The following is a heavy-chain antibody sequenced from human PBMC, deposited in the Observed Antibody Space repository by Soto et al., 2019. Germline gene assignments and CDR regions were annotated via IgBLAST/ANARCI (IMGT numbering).Heavy chain of an antibody. V-gene: IGHV1-18*01. CDR2: ISAFNGNT. CDR3: ARDGGYGAGSYFDY. CDR1: GYMFRSYG. Sequence: QVQLVQSGAEVKRPGASVKVSCKASGYMFRSYGISWVRQAPGQGLEWMGWISAFNGNTNYPQNLQGRVTMTTDTSTSTAYMELGTLRSDDSAMYYCARDGGYGAGSYFDYWGQGTLVTVSS. J-gene: IGHJ4*02. D-gene: IGHD3-10*01.